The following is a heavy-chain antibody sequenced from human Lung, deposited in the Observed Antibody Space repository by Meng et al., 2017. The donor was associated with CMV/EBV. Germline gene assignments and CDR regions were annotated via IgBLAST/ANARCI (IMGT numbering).Heavy chain of an antibody. CDR2: ISDGSGYI. J-gene: IGHJ4*02. CDR1: GFTFSNYK. Sequence: GESLKISCAASGFTFSNYKMNWVRQAPGKGLEWVSSISDGSGYIYYADSVKGRFTISRDNAKNSLYLQMTSLRAEDTAVYYCARFLVAGSGRGYWGQGTXVNVAS. V-gene: IGHV3-21*01. D-gene: IGHD6-19*01. CDR3: ARFLVAGSGRGY.